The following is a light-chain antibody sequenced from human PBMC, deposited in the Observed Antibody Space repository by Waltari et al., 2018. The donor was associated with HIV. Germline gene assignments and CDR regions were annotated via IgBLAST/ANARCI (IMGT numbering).Light chain of an antibody. Sequence: QPVLTQPPSASGTPGHGVTISCSGSNSNIGTNSVYWYQHLPGMAPKLLIYRNNRRPSGIPDRFSGSRSGTSASLAISGLRSEDEADYYCATWDDSLIWVFGGGTKLT. V-gene: IGLV1-47*01. CDR3: ATWDDSLIWV. CDR1: NSNIGTNS. CDR2: RNN. J-gene: IGLJ3*02.